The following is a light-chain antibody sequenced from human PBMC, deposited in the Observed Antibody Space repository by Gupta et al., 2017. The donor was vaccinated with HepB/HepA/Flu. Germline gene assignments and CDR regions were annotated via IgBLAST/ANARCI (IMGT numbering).Light chain of an antibody. CDR1: QSVSSN. V-gene: IGKV3-15*01. Sequence: EIVMTQSPATLSVSPGERATLSCRASQSVSSNLAWYQQKPGQAPRLLFYGASTRATGSPARFSGSGSGTEFTLTISSLQFEDFAVYYCQQYNNWPPWTFGQGTKVEIK. J-gene: IGKJ1*01. CDR2: GAS. CDR3: QQYNNWPPWT.